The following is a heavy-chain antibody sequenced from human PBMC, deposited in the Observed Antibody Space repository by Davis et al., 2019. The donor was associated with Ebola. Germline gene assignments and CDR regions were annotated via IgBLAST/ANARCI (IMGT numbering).Heavy chain of an antibody. V-gene: IGHV3-53*01. D-gene: IGHD3-16*02. J-gene: IGHJ4*02. CDR1: GFTVSSNY. Sequence: GGSLRLSCAASGFTVSSNYMSWVRQAPGKGLERVSVLYSGGSTYYADSVKGRFTISRDNAKNSLYLQMNSLRAEDTAVYYCARLGELSFGGGFDYWGQGTLVTVSS. CDR3: ARLGELSFGGGFDY. CDR2: LYSGGST.